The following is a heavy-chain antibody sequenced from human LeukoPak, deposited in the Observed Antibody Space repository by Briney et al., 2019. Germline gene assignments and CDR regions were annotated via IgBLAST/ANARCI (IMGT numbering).Heavy chain of an antibody. CDR2: INPNSGGT. CDR3: AGTPEGSSWYVGWFDP. V-gene: IGHV1-2*02. Sequence: ASVKVSCKTSGYTFTSYGINWVRQAPGQGLEWMGWINPNSGGTNYAQKFQGRVTMTRDTSISTAYMELSRLRSDDTAVYYCAGTPEGSSWYVGWFDPWGQGTLVTVSS. J-gene: IGHJ5*02. D-gene: IGHD6-13*01. CDR1: GYTFTSYG.